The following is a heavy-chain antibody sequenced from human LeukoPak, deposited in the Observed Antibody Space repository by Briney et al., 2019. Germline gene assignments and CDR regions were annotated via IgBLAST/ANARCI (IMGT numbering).Heavy chain of an antibody. Sequence: GASLKISCKGSGYSFTSYWIGWVRQMPGKGREWMGIIYPGDSDTRYSPSFQGQVTISADKSISTAYLQWSSLKASDTAMYYCARQIVAQTGPSDYWGQGTLVTVSS. D-gene: IGHD5-12*01. V-gene: IGHV5-51*01. CDR3: ARQIVAQTGPSDY. J-gene: IGHJ4*02. CDR2: IYPGDSDT. CDR1: GYSFTSYW.